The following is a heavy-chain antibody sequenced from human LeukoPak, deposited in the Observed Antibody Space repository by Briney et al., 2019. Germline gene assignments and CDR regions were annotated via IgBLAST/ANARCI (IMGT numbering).Heavy chain of an antibody. V-gene: IGHV3-7*01. CDR1: GFTFSSYA. Sequence: QAGGSLRLSCAASGFTFSSYAMSWVRQAPGKGLEWVANIKQDGSEKYYVDSVKGRFTISRDNAKNSLYLQMNSLRAEDTAVYYCARLGGTYYYYFDYWGQGTLVTVSS. J-gene: IGHJ4*02. D-gene: IGHD3-22*01. CDR2: IKQDGSEK. CDR3: ARLGGTYYYYFDY.